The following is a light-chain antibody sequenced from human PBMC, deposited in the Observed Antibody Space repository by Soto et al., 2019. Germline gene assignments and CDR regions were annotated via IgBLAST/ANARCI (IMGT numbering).Light chain of an antibody. Sequence: DIQMTPSPSTLSASVGDRVTITCRASQSINTGLAWYQQKPGKAPRLLIYRASSLEGGVPSRLSGSGSGAEFTLTISSLQPDVFATYFCQHFDSYSGTFGPGTKVHIK. CDR3: QHFDSYSGT. CDR2: RAS. CDR1: QSINTG. J-gene: IGKJ3*01. V-gene: IGKV1-5*03.